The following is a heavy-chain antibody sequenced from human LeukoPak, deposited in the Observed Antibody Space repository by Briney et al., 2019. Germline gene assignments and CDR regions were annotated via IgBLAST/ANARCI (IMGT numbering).Heavy chain of an antibody. CDR1: GGSISSSIYY. J-gene: IGHJ4*02. CDR3: ASLSIAVARTLDY. Sequence: SETLSLTCTVSGGSISSSIYYWSWIRQPPGKGLEWIGEINHSGSTNYNPSLKSRVTISVDTSKNQFSLKLSSVTAADTAVYYCASLSIAVARTLDYWGQGTLVTVSS. CDR2: INHSGST. D-gene: IGHD6-19*01. V-gene: IGHV4-39*07.